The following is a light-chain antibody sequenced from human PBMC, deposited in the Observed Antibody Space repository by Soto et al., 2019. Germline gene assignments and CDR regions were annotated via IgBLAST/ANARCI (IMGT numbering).Light chain of an antibody. CDR1: TGAVTSGHY. Sequence: QTVVTQEPSLTVSPGGTVTLTCDSTTGAVTSGHYAYWLQQKPGQAPRTLIYDTTNKHSWTPARFSGSLLGGKAALTLSGAQPEDEAEYYCLLLYDSVRVFGGGTKLTVL. V-gene: IGLV7-46*01. CDR2: DTT. CDR3: LLLYDSVRV. J-gene: IGLJ3*02.